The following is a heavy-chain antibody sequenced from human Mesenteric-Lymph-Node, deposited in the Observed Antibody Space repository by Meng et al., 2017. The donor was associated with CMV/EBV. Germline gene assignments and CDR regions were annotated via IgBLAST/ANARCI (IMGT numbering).Heavy chain of an antibody. V-gene: IGHV4-39*07. Sequence: GSLRLSCTVSGGSISSSSYYWGWIRQPPGKGLEWIGSIYYSGSTYYNPSLKSRVTISVDTSKNQFSLKLSSVTAADTAVYYCARVGTWRQPLGYWGQGTLVTVSS. J-gene: IGHJ4*02. CDR2: IYYSGST. CDR3: ARVGTWRQPLGY. D-gene: IGHD5-18*01. CDR1: GGSISSSSYY.